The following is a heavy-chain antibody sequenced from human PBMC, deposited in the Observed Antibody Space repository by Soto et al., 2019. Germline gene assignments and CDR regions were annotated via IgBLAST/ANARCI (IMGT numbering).Heavy chain of an antibody. Sequence: QVQLVQSGAEVKKPGASVKVSCKASGYTFTSYDINWVRQATGQGLEWMGWMNPNSGNTGYAQKFQGRVTMTRNTSIRTAYMELSSLRSDDTAVYYCARTVVPAAIPYYYYMDVWGKGTTVTVSS. D-gene: IGHD2-2*01. J-gene: IGHJ6*03. CDR2: MNPNSGNT. CDR1: GYTFTSYD. V-gene: IGHV1-8*01. CDR3: ARTVVPAAIPYYYYMDV.